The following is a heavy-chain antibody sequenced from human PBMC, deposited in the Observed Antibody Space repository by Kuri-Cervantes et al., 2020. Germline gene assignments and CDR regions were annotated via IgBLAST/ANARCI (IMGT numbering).Heavy chain of an antibody. CDR3: ASQGDLGY. CDR1: GFTFSSYA. CDR2: ISYDGSNK. J-gene: IGHJ4*02. Sequence: GGSLRLSCAASGFTFSSYATHWVRQAPGKGLEWVAVISYDGSNKYYADSVKGRFTISRDNAKNSLYLQMNSLRAEDTAVYYCASQGDLGYWGQGTLVTVSS. V-gene: IGHV3-30*07. D-gene: IGHD3-16*01.